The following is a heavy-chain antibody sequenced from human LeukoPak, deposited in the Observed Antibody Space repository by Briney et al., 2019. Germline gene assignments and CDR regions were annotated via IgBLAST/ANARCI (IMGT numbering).Heavy chain of an antibody. CDR1: GFTFSSYS. J-gene: IGHJ4*02. V-gene: IGHV3-21*01. Sequence: KPGGSLRLSCAASGFTFSSYSMNWVRQAPGKGLEWVSSISSSSSYIYYADSVKGRFTISRDNAKNSLYLQMNSLRAEDTAVYYCARGQQLVATNFDYWGQGTLVTVSS. D-gene: IGHD6-13*01. CDR3: ARGQQLVATNFDY. CDR2: ISSSSSYI.